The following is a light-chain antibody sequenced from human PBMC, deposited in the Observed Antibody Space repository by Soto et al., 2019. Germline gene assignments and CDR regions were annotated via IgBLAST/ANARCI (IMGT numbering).Light chain of an antibody. V-gene: IGLV2-14*01. Sequence: QSVLTQPASVSGSPGQSITISCTGTSSDVVGYNYVSWYQQHPGKAPKLMIYDVSNRPSGVSNRFSGSKSGNTASLTISGLQAEDEAVYYCISYTSSSTLVVFGGGTQLTVL. CDR1: SSDVVGYNY. CDR2: DVS. CDR3: ISYTSSSTLVV. J-gene: IGLJ2*01.